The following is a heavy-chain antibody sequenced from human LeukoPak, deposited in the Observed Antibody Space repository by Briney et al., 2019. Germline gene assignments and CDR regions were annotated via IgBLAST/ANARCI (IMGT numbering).Heavy chain of an antibody. CDR3: ARARYYYDSSGYPRGYYFDY. CDR1: GGSISSYY. D-gene: IGHD3-22*01. CDR2: IYYSGST. V-gene: IGHV4-59*01. J-gene: IGHJ4*02. Sequence: PSETLSLTCTVSGGSISSYYWSWLRQPPGKGLEWIGYIYYSGSTNYNPSLKSRVTISVDTSKNQFSLKLSSVTAADTAVYYCARARYYYDSSGYPRGYYFDYWGQGTLVTVSS.